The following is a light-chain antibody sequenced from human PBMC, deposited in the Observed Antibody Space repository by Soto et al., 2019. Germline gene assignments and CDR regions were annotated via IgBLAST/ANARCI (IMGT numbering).Light chain of an antibody. V-gene: IGKV3-15*01. Sequence: EIVMTQSPATLSVSPGERATLSCRATQSVSSNLAWYQQKPGQAPRLLIYGASTRATGIPARFSGSRSGTEFTLTISSLQYEHFAVYYCQQYNNWPPTFGQGTRLEIK. CDR2: GAS. J-gene: IGKJ5*01. CDR3: QQYNNWPPT. CDR1: QSVSSN.